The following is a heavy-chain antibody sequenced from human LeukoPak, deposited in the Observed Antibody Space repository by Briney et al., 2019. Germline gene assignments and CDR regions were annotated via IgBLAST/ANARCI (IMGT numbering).Heavy chain of an antibody. CDR3: ARAEGDYDPLNWIDP. CDR1: GHIFTNHA. V-gene: IGHV1-18*01. Sequence: GASVKVSCKASGHIFTNHAITWVRQAPGQGLEWMGWISGHTGNTIYAQKVQGRLTMTTDTSTSTAYMELRSLTSDDTAVYYCARAEGDYDPLNWIDPWGQGTRVTVSS. D-gene: IGHD3-16*01. CDR2: ISGHTGNT. J-gene: IGHJ5*02.